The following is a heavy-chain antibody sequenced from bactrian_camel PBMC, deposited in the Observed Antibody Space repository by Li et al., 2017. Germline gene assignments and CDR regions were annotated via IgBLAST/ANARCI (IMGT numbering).Heavy chain of an antibody. CDR2: VEILTGRK. J-gene: IGHJ6*01. D-gene: IGHD3*01. CDR1: KFIDARVC. CDR3: ARGSYSPYDCYSGSGEARDFSY. V-gene: IGHV3S31*01. Sequence: VQLVESGGGSVQAGGSLSLSCTASKFIDARVCMGWFRQAPGKGREAVAGVEILTGRKYYADSVQGRFTIAQDNAKKTTYLQMDTLRPEDTAMYYCARGSYSPYDCYSGSGEARDFSYWGQGTQVTFS.